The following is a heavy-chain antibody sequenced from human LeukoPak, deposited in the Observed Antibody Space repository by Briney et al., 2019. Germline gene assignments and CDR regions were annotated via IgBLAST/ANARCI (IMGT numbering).Heavy chain of an antibody. CDR3: ASQRSIVVPAAIKKAAAVNFDY. CDR1: GGSISGTNW. D-gene: IGHD2-2*01. J-gene: IGHJ4*02. CDR2: ISLRGLT. V-gene: IGHV4-4*02. Sequence: PSETLSLTCGVSGGSISGTNWWSWVRQPPGQGLEWIGEISLRGLTNYNPSLRSRLTMPLDESKNQVSLKLSSVTAADTAVYYCASQRSIVVPAAIKKAAAVNFDYWGQGTLVTVSS.